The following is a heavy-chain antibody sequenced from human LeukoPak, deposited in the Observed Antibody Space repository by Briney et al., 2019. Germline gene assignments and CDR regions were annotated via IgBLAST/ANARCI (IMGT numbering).Heavy chain of an antibody. V-gene: IGHV3-7*01. CDR1: RFTLSNYW. CDR2: IKQDGSET. Sequence: GGSLRLSCAASRFTLSNYWMSWLRPAPGKGLEWVANIKQDGSETYYVDSVKGRFTISRDNAKNSLSLQMNSLRAEDTAVYYCARQRGSGCLDYWGQGTLVTVST. D-gene: IGHD6-19*01. J-gene: IGHJ4*02. CDR3: ARQRGSGCLDY.